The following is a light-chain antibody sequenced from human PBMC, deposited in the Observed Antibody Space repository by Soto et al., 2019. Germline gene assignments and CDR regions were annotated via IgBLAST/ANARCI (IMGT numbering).Light chain of an antibody. J-gene: IGLJ1*01. CDR1: SGHSSYA. Sequence: QSVLTQSPSTSASLGASVKLTCTLSSGHSSYAIAWHQQQPEKGPRYLMKLNSDGSHSKGAGIHDRFSGSSSGAESYLIIYSPQSEDEADYYCQTWGTGIHVFGTGTKVTVL. CDR3: QTWGTGIHV. V-gene: IGLV4-69*01. CDR2: LNSDGSH.